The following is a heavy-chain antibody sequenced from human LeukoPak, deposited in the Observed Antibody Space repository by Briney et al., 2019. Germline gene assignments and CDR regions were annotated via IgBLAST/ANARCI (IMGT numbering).Heavy chain of an antibody. CDR1: GGSISSYY. CDR2: IYTSGST. J-gene: IGHJ4*02. D-gene: IGHD3-9*01. CDR3: ASSHYDILTGYYNVLDY. Sequence: SETLSLTCTVSGGSISSYYWSWIRQPAGKGLEWIGRIYTSGSTNYNPSLKSRVTMSVDTSKNQFSLKLSSVTAADTAVYYCASSHYDILTGYYNVLDYWGQGTLVTVSS. V-gene: IGHV4-4*07.